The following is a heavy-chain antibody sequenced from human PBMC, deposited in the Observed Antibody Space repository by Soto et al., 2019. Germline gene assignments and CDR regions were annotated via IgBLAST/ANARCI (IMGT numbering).Heavy chain of an antibody. CDR2: IVVGSGNT. CDR1: GFTFTSSA. V-gene: IGHV1-58*01. J-gene: IGHJ6*02. CDR3: AAWTVRETDYYYYYGMDV. D-gene: IGHD3-10*01. Sequence: SVKVSCKASGFTFTSSAVQWVRQARGQRLEWIGWIVVGSGNTNYAQKFQERVTITRDMSTSTAYMELSSLRSEDTAVYYCAAWTVRETDYYYYYGMDVWGQGATVTVSS.